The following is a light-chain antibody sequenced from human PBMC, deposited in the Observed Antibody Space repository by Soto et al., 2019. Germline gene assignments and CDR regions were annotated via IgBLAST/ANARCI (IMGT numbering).Light chain of an antibody. Sequence: QSALTQAASVSGSPGQSITISCTGTSSDVGGYNYVSWYQQHPGKAPKLVVYEVSHRPSGVSDRFSGSKSGNTASLTISGLQAEDEADYYCSSYTSDTTGVFGGGTKVTVL. V-gene: IGLV2-14*03. J-gene: IGLJ3*02. CDR3: SSYTSDTTGV. CDR2: EVS. CDR1: SSDVGGYNY.